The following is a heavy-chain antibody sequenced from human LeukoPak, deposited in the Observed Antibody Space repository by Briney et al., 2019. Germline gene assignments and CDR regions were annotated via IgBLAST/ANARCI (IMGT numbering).Heavy chain of an antibody. CDR2: ISYDGSNK. Sequence: PGGSLRLSCAASGFTFSSYGMYWVRQAPGKGLEWVAVISYDGSNKYYADSVKGRFTISRDNSKNTLYLQMNSLRAEDTAVYYCAKGSDFWSGYCDYWGQGTLVTVSS. D-gene: IGHD3-3*01. CDR3: AKGSDFWSGYCDY. V-gene: IGHV3-30*18. J-gene: IGHJ4*02. CDR1: GFTFSSYG.